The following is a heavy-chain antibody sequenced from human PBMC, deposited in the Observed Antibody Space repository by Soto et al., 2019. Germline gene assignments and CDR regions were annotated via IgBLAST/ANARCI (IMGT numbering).Heavy chain of an antibody. V-gene: IGHV1-8*01. Sequence: GASVKVSCKASGYTFTSYDINWVRQATGQGLEWMGWMNPNSGNTGYAQKFQGRVTMTRNTSISTAYMELSSLRSEDTAVYYCARAELRNTYYGMDVWGQETTVTVSS. CDR1: GYTFTSYD. D-gene: IGHD1-7*01. CDR2: MNPNSGNT. CDR3: ARAELRNTYYGMDV. J-gene: IGHJ6*02.